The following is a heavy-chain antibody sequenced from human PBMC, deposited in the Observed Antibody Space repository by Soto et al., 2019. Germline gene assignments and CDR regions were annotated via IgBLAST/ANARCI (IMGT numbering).Heavy chain of an antibody. CDR3: GRLEGLATISYYFDY. D-gene: IGHD3-9*01. Sequence: SATLSLTCTVSGGSISSGGYYWSWIRQHPGKGLEWIGYIYYSGSTYYNPSLKSRVTISVDTSKNQFSLKLSSVTAADTAVYYCGRLEGLATISYYFDYWGQGALVTVSS. CDR2: IYYSGST. CDR1: GGSISSGGYY. V-gene: IGHV4-31*03. J-gene: IGHJ4*02.